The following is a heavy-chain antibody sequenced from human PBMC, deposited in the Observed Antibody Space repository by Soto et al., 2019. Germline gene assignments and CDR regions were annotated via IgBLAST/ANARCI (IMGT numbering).Heavy chain of an antibody. CDR1: GYTFTSYY. CDR3: ARGGDIVVVVAATPPRSELVGASNWFDP. D-gene: IGHD2-15*01. Sequence: GASVKVSCKASGYTFTSYYMHWVRQAPGQGLEWMGIINPSGGSTSYAQKFQGRVTMTRDTSTSTVYMELSSLRSEDTAVYYCARGGDIVVVVAATPPRSELVGASNWFDPWGQGTLVTVSS. J-gene: IGHJ5*02. CDR2: INPSGGST. V-gene: IGHV1-46*01.